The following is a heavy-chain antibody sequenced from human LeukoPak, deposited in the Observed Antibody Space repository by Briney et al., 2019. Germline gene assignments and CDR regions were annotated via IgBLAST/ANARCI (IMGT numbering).Heavy chain of an antibody. D-gene: IGHD3-10*01. CDR1: GGTFSSYA. V-gene: IGHV1-69*13. CDR3: ARDNYYGSGLDYYGMDV. J-gene: IGHJ6*02. Sequence: SVKVSCKASGGTFSSYAISWVRQAPGQGLEWMGGIIPIFGTANYAQKFQGRVTITADESTSTAYMGLSSLRSEDTAVYYCARDNYYGSGLDYYGMDVWGQGTTVTVSS. CDR2: IIPIFGTA.